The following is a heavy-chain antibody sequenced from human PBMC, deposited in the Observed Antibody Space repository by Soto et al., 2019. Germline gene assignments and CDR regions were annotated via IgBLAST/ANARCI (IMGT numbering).Heavy chain of an antibody. CDR3: AQTGEIRNSGGYDVDY. CDR2: IYWDDDK. J-gene: IGHJ4*02. V-gene: IGHV2-5*02. CDR1: GFSLSTSGVG. Sequence: QITLKESGPTLVKPTQTLTLTCTFSGFSLSTSGVGVGWIRQPPGKALDWVAIIYWDDDKRYSPSLKSRLTITKDTSKNQVVLTMTNMDPVDTATYYCAQTGEIRNSGGYDVDYWGQGTLVTV. D-gene: IGHD3-10*01.